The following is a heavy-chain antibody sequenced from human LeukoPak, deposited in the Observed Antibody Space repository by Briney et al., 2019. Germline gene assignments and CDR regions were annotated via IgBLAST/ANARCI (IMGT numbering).Heavy chain of an antibody. CDR2: IKEDGSEK. Sequence: GRSLRLSCAASGFTFSSYWMSWVRQAPRKGLEWVANIKEDGSEKYYVDSVKGRFAISRDNAKNSLYLQMNSLRPEDTAVYYCASQFWWTAVTATALDYWGHGTLVTVPS. CDR1: GFTFSSYW. J-gene: IGHJ4*01. D-gene: IGHD2-21*02. CDR3: ASQFWWTAVTATALDY. V-gene: IGHV3-7*05.